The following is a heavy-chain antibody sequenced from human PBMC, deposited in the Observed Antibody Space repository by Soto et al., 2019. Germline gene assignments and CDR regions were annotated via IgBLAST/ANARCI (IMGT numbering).Heavy chain of an antibody. Sequence: QVQLVQSGAEVKKPGASVKVSCKASGDIFTSYGISWVRQAPGQGLEWMGWISAYNGNTNYAQKFQGRVTMTTDTATSTAYMERRGLRSDDTAVYYCARDQEGITMIVGGTWGQGTLVTVSS. CDR2: ISAYNGNT. CDR1: GDIFTSYG. D-gene: IGHD3-22*01. J-gene: IGHJ5*02. V-gene: IGHV1-18*01. CDR3: ARDQEGITMIVGGT.